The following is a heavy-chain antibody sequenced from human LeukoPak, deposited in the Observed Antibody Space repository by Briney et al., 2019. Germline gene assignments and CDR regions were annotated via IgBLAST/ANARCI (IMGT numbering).Heavy chain of an antibody. CDR2: ISGSGGST. V-gene: IGHV3-23*01. Sequence: PGGSLRLSCAGSGFTFRSYAMSWVRQAPGKGLEWVSGISGSGGSTYYADSVKGRFTISRDNSKNTLFLQMNSLRAEDTAVYHCANPFPGHYDISTGYYAPPDDWGQGTLVTVSS. J-gene: IGHJ4*02. CDR3: ANPFPGHYDISTGYYAPPDD. D-gene: IGHD3-9*01. CDR1: GFTFRSYA.